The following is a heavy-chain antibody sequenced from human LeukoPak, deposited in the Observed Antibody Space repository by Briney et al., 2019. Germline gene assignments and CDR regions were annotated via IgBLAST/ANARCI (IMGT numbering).Heavy chain of an antibody. CDR2: INAYNGDT. J-gene: IGHJ6*03. CDR3: ARWGLVAPGTYYYYYMDV. D-gene: IGHD2-2*01. Sequence: ASVKVSCKASGYTFTNYGVSWVRQAPGQGLEWMGWINAYNGDTHYAQNLQGRLTMTTGTSTSTAFMELRSLRPDDTAVYYCARWGLVAPGTYYYYYMDVWGRGTTVTVSS. CDR1: GYTFTNYG. V-gene: IGHV1-18*01.